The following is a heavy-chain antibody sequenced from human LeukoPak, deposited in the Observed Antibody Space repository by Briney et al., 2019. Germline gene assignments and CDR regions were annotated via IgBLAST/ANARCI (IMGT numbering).Heavy chain of an antibody. CDR2: INPSGGST. V-gene: IGHV1-46*01. Sequence: ASVKVSCKAPGYTFTSYYMHWVRQAPGQGLEWMGIINPSGGSTSYAQKFQGRVTMTRDTSTSTVYMELSSLRSEDTAVYYCAREGYCSSTSCHGGYFDYWGQGTLVTVSS. CDR1: GYTFTSYY. D-gene: IGHD2-2*01. J-gene: IGHJ4*02. CDR3: AREGYCSSTSCHGGYFDY.